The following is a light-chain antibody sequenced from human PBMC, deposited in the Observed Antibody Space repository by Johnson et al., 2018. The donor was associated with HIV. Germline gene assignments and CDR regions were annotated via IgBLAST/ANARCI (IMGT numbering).Light chain of an antibody. Sequence: QAVLTQPPSVSAAPGQKVTISCSGSSSNIGNNYVSWYQQFPGTAPKLLIYENNKRPSGIPDRFSGSKSGTSATLGITGLQTGDEADYYCGTWDSSLNVFGTWTKVTVL. CDR3: GTWDSSLNV. CDR2: ENN. V-gene: IGLV1-51*02. CDR1: SSNIGNNY. J-gene: IGLJ1*01.